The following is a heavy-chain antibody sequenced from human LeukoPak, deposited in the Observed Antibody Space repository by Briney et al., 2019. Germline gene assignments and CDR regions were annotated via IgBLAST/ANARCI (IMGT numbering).Heavy chain of an antibody. CDR2: IYYSGST. CDR3: ARAGYSSGYEY. CDR1: GGSVSSGSYY. V-gene: IGHV4-61*01. Sequence: SETLSLTCTVSGGSVSSGSYYWSWIRQPPGKGLEWIGYIYYSGSTNYNPSLKSRVTISVDTSKDQFSLKLSSVSAADTAVYYCARAGYSSGYEYWGQGTLVTVSS. D-gene: IGHD6-19*01. J-gene: IGHJ4*02.